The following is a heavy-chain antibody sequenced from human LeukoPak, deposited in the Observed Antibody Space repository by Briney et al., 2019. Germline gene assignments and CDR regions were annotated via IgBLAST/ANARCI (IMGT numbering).Heavy chain of an antibody. D-gene: IGHD3-22*01. CDR2: IFNSGST. CDR3: ARAGYYYDSSGHWNWFDP. Sequence: SETLSLTCTVSGGSISSSNYYWGWIRQPPGKGLEWIGYIFNSGSTNYNPSLKSRVTISVDTSKNQFSLKLSSVTAADTAVYYCARAGYYYDSSGHWNWFDPWGQGTLVTVSS. V-gene: IGHV4-39*07. J-gene: IGHJ5*02. CDR1: GGSISSSNYY.